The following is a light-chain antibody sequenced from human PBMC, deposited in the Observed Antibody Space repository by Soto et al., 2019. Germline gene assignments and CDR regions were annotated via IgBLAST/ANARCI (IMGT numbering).Light chain of an antibody. V-gene: IGKV3-20*01. Sequence: VLTQSPGTLSLSPGERATLSCRGSQSVSSNFLAWYQEKPGQAPRLLIYGAYSRATGIPDRFRGSGSGTDFTLTISRLEPEDFAVYYCRQYGRSLGFACGGGTKVDIK. CDR2: GAY. CDR1: QSVSSNF. J-gene: IGKJ4*01. CDR3: RQYGRSLGFA.